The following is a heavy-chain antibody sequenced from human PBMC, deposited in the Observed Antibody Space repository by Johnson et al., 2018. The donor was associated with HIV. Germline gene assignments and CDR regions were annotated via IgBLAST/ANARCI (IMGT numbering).Heavy chain of an antibody. CDR3: AKEGTYYNFWSGYPKGDDFDI. J-gene: IGHJ3*02. CDR2: SWNSGSI. V-gene: IGHV3-66*02. CDR1: GFTVSSNY. D-gene: IGHD3-3*01. Sequence: EVQLVESGGGLVQPVGSLRLSCAASGFTVSSNYMSWVRQAPGKGLEWVSGISWNSGSIGYADSVKGRFTISRDNAKNTLYLQMNSLRAEDTAVYYCAKEGTYYNFWSGYPKGDDFDIWGQGTMVTVSS.